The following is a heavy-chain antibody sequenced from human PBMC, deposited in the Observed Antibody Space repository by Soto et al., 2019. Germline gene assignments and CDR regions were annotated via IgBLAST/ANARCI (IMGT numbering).Heavy chain of an antibody. V-gene: IGHV1-69*01. Sequence: QVQLVQSGAEVKKPGSSVKVSCKASGGTFSSYAISWVRQAPGQGLEWMGGIIPIFGTANYAQKFQGRVTITADESTSTAYLELSSLRSEDTAVYYCASLTIFGVVTTYGMDFWGQGTTVTVSS. D-gene: IGHD3-3*01. CDR2: IIPIFGTA. CDR1: GGTFSSYA. J-gene: IGHJ6*02. CDR3: ASLTIFGVVTTYGMDF.